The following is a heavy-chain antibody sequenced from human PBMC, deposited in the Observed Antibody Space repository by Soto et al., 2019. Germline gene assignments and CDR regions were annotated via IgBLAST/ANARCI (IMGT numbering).Heavy chain of an antibody. CDR2: LTGDGVNT. Sequence: EVQLLESGGGLVQPGGSLRLSCAASGSTFSSYAMSWVRQAPGKGLEWVSALTGDGVNTFYADSVKGRFTISRDNYRNTLYLQINSLRAEDTALYYCASSDVDLWRGFCSWGQGALVTVSS. CDR1: GSTFSSYA. J-gene: IGHJ5*02. D-gene: IGHD3-3*01. CDR3: ASSDVDLWRGFCS. V-gene: IGHV3-23*01.